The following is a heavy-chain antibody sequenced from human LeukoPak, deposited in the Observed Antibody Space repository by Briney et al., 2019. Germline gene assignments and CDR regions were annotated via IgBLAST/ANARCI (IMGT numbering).Heavy chain of an antibody. CDR1: GFTFSSFR. CDR2: INWNGGST. Sequence: PGGSLRLSCAASGFTFSSFRMDWVRQAPGKGLEWVSGINWNGGSTGYADSVKGRFTISRDNAKNSLYLQMNSLRAEDTALYYCARFDGGMATNPELDYWGQGTLVTVSS. D-gene: IGHD5-24*01. V-gene: IGHV3-20*04. CDR3: ARFDGGMATNPELDY. J-gene: IGHJ4*02.